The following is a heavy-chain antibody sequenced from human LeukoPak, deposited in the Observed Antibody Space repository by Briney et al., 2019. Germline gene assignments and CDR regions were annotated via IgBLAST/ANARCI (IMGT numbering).Heavy chain of an antibody. D-gene: IGHD5-12*01. V-gene: IGHV1-69*06. J-gene: IGHJ4*02. CDR1: GGTFNSYA. Sequence: ASVTVSYKASGGTFNSYAISWVRQAPGEGLEWMGGIIPIFGTANYPQKFQGRVTITADKSTSTAYMELSSLRSEDTAVYYCASYGLRTSTYFDYWGQGTLVTVSS. CDR3: ASYGLRTSTYFDY. CDR2: IIPIFGTA.